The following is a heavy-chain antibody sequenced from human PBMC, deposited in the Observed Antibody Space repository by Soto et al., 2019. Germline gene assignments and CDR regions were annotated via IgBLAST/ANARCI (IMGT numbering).Heavy chain of an antibody. Sequence: EVQLVESGGGLVKPGGYLRLSCAASGFTFSTYNMNWVRQAPGKGLEWVSSISSSSRFISYADSLKGRFTISRDNAQNSLYLQMNSLRAEDTAVYYCTRGEASVVVPGAVETIAVAGGDFFDYWGQGTLVTVSS. CDR2: ISSSSRFI. J-gene: IGHJ4*02. CDR1: GFTFSTYN. CDR3: TRGEASVVVPGAVETIAVAGGDFFDY. D-gene: IGHD6-13*01. V-gene: IGHV3-21*01.